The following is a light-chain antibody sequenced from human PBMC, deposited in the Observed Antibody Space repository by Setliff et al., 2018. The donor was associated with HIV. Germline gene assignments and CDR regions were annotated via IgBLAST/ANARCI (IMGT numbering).Light chain of an antibody. CDR3: SSKTSTSTLV. V-gene: IGLV2-14*03. J-gene: IGLJ2*01. CDR1: SSDIGGYNY. CDR2: DVN. Sequence: SVLTQPASVSGSPEQSITISCTGTSSDIGGYNYVSWYQQYPGKAPTLMLYDVNKRPSGVSNRFSGSKSGNTASLTISGLQAEDEADYYCSSKTSTSTLVFGGGTKVTVL.